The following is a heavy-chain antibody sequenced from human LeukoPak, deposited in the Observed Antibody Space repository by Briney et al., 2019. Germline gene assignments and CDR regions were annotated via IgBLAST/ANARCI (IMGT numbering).Heavy chain of an antibody. D-gene: IGHD4-11*01. V-gene: IGHV3-30*03. Sequence: GGSLRLSCAASGFTFSTYGMHWVRQAPGKGLEWLAVISYDGSNKYYADSVKGRFTISRDNSKNTLYLQMNSLRGEDTAVYYCAREPTTVSPPGWGQGTLVTVSS. CDR2: ISYDGSNK. J-gene: IGHJ4*02. CDR1: GFTFSTYG. CDR3: AREPTTVSPPG.